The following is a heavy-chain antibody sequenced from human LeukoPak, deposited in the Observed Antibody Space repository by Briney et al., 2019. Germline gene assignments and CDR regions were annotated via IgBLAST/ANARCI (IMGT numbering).Heavy chain of an antibody. CDR2: VSWNSGRI. D-gene: IGHD2-15*01. J-gene: IGHJ4*02. CDR3: AKGYCSGASCQEEY. V-gene: IGHV3-9*01. CDR1: GFRFDDYA. Sequence: GGSLRLSCAASGFRFDDYAMHWVRQAPGKGLEWVSGVSWNSGRIGYADSVKGRFTISRGNAKNSLYLQMNSLRAEDTALYYCAKGYCSGASCQEEYWGQGTLVTVSS.